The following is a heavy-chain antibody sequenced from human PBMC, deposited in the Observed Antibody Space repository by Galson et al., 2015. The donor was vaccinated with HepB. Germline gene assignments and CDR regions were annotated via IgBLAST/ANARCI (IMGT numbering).Heavy chain of an antibody. CDR1: GYTFTSYA. Sequence: SGYTFTSYAMHWVRQAPGQRLEWMGWINAGNGNTKYSQKFQGRVTITRDTSASTAYMELSSLRSEDTAVYYCARDLYSSGWLFDYWGQGTLVTVSS. CDR2: INAGNGNT. V-gene: IGHV1-3*01. D-gene: IGHD6-19*01. CDR3: ARDLYSSGWLFDY. J-gene: IGHJ4*02.